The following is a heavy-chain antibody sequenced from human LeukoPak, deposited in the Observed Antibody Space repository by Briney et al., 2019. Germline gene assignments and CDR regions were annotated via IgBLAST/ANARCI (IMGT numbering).Heavy chain of an antibody. CDR1: GGSISSSSYY. D-gene: IGHD2-15*01. J-gene: IGHJ4*02. Sequence: SETLSLTCTVSGGSISSSSYYWGWIRQPPGKGLEWIGSIYYSEGTYYNPSLKSRVTISIDTSKNQFSLKVNSVTAADTAVYYCVRDRFCRGRSCYAPPDDWGQGARVTVSS. V-gene: IGHV4-39*07. CDR3: VRDRFCRGRSCYAPPDD. CDR2: IYYSEGT.